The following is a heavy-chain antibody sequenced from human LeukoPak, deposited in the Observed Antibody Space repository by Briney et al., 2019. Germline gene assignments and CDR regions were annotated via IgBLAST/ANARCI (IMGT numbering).Heavy chain of an antibody. CDR3: ARVPANYDFWSGYPHFDY. V-gene: IGHV1-18*04. CDR1: GYTFTGYY. D-gene: IGHD3-3*01. J-gene: IGHJ4*02. CDR2: ISAYNGNT. Sequence: ASVKVSCKASGYTFTGYYMHWVRQAPGQGLEWMGWISAYNGNTNYAQKLQGRVTMTTDTSTSTAYMELRSLRSDDTAVYYCARVPANYDFWSGYPHFDYWGQGTLVTVSS.